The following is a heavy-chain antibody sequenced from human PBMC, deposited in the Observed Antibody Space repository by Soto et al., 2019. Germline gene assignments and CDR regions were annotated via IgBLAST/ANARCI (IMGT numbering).Heavy chain of an antibody. CDR2: LSGSGSLS. CDR3: ARDRGGALDS. J-gene: IGHJ4*02. D-gene: IGHD2-15*01. Sequence: EVLLLESGGGLVQPGGSLRLSCVVSGFTFNTFAMTWVRQAPGKGLEWVSALSGSGSLSYYADSVKGRFTISRDNSKNTLYLQMNHLRVHETAVYFCARDRGGALDSWGQGTLVTVSS. V-gene: IGHV3-23*01. CDR1: GFTFNTFA.